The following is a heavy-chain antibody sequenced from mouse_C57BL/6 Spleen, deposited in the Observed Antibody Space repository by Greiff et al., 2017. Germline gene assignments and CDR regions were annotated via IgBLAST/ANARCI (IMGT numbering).Heavy chain of an antibody. V-gene: IGHV5-4*01. CDR3: ARDRGQNYFDY. Sequence: DVKLVESGGGLVKPGGSLKLSCAASGFTFSSYAMSWVRPTPEKRLEWVATISDGGSYTYYPDNVKGRFTISRDNAKNNLYLQMSHRKSEDTAMYYCARDRGQNYFDYWGQGTTLTVSS. J-gene: IGHJ2*01. CDR1: GFTFSSYA. D-gene: IGHD3-3*01. CDR2: ISDGGSYT.